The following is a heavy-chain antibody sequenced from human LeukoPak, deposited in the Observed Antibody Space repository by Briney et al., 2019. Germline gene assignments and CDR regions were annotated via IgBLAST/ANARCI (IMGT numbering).Heavy chain of an antibody. J-gene: IGHJ5*02. V-gene: IGHV2-70*11. D-gene: IGHD3-10*01. CDR2: IAWEDDK. Sequence: SGPALAKPTQTLTLTCTFSGFSLSTTGMCVSWIRQPPGMVLEWLASIAWEDDKEYSTSMKTRLTISKDTSKNQVVLTMTNVDPVDTATYYCARSRITTLRGVTASRGFDPWGQGTLVTVSS. CDR3: ARSRITTLRGVTASRGFDP. CDR1: GFSLSTTGMC.